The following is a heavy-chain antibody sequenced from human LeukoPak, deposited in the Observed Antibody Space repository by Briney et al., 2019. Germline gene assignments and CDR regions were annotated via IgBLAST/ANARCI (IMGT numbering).Heavy chain of an antibody. CDR1: GGSFSGYY. CDR2: INHSGST. Sequence: SETVSLTCAVYGGSFSGYYWSWIRQPPGKGLEWIGEINHSGSTNYNPSLKSRVTISVDTSKNQFSLKLSSVTAADTAVYYCARAPQSDYGTHWYFDLWGRGTLVTVSS. D-gene: IGHD4-17*01. V-gene: IGHV4-34*01. J-gene: IGHJ2*01. CDR3: ARAPQSDYGTHWYFDL.